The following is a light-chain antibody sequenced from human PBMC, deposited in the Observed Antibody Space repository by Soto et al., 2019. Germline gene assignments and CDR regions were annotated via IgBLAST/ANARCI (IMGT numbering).Light chain of an antibody. CDR2: GAS. V-gene: IGKV1-5*01. Sequence: DIQMTQSPSTLSGSVGDRVTITCRASQTISSWLAWYQQKPGKAPKLLIYGASSLQSGVPSRFSGSGSGTEFTLTISSLQPDDFATYYCQHYNSYSEAFGQGTKVDNK. CDR3: QHYNSYSEA. J-gene: IGKJ1*01. CDR1: QTISSW.